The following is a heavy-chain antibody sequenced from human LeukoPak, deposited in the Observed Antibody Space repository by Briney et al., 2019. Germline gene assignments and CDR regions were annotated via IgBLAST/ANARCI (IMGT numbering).Heavy chain of an antibody. CDR1: GLTFSSYW. CDR2: IKQDGSEK. V-gene: IGHV3-7*04. CDR3: ARGQYYYDGGY. D-gene: IGHD3-22*01. J-gene: IGHJ4*02. Sequence: GGSLRLSCAASGLTFSSYWMSWVRQAPGKGLEWVANIKQDGSEKYYVDSVKGRFTISRDNAKNSLFLQMNSLRAEDTAVYYCARGQYYYDGGYWGQGTLVTVSS.